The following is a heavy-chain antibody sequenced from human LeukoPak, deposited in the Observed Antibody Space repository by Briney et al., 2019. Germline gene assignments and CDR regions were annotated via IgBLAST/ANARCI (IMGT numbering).Heavy chain of an antibody. CDR2: IIPILATT. CDR3: AREGFLEWPSGVYDV. Sequence: GSSVKVSCKASGDTFSNYAVTWVRQAPGQGLEWMGGIIPILATTNYAQKFQGKVTITADDSTSTAFMEVNSLRSEDTAVYYCAREGFLEWPSGVYDVWGHVTMVTVSS. J-gene: IGHJ3*01. D-gene: IGHD3-3*01. V-gene: IGHV1-69*01. CDR1: GDTFSNYA.